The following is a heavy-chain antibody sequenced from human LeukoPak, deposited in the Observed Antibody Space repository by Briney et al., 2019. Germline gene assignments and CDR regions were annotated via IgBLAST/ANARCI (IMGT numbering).Heavy chain of an antibody. CDR1: GGSISSYY. CDR3: ARDRLEEDETDYYYYMDV. Sequence: SETQSLTCTVSGGSISSYYWSWIRQPPGKGLEWIGYIYYSGSTNYNPSLKSRVTISVDTSKNQFSLKLSSVTAADTAVYYCARDRLEEDETDYYYYMDVWGKGTTVTVSS. J-gene: IGHJ6*03. V-gene: IGHV4-59*01. CDR2: IYYSGST. D-gene: IGHD1-1*01.